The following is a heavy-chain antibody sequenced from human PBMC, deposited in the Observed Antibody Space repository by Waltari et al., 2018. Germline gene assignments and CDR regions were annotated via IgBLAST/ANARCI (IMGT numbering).Heavy chain of an antibody. D-gene: IGHD1-26*01. J-gene: IGHJ4*02. CDR1: LYSITSGPY. Sequence: QVQLQESGPGLVKPSETLSLTCSVSLYSITSGPYWGGIRQSPQRGLEWIGSFSYGVNTFLNPSLKSRLSIPVDASKNQFSLRLTSVTAADTAIYFCVRDRDGGRSWEYDLWGQGILVTVSS. V-gene: IGHV4-38-2*02. CDR2: FSYGVNT. CDR3: VRDRDGGRSWEYDL.